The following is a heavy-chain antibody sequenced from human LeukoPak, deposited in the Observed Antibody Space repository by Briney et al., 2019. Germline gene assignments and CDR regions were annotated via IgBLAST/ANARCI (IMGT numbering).Heavy chain of an antibody. D-gene: IGHD4-23*01. CDR3: AREGVNSYFQH. V-gene: IGHV3-30-3*01. CDR1: GFTFSSSA. Sequence: GGSLRPSWAASGFTFSSSALHWVRQAPGKGLEWVAFISYDGSNKYYADSVKGRFTISRDNSKNTLYLQMNSLRAEDTAVYYCAREGVNSYFQHWGQGTLVTVSS. J-gene: IGHJ1*01. CDR2: ISYDGSNK.